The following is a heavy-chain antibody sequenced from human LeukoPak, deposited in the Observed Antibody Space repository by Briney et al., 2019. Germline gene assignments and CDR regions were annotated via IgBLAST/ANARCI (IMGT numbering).Heavy chain of an antibody. CDR3: ARDRIAGYNWNWGWFDP. D-gene: IGHD1-7*01. CDR1: GYTFTSYY. CDR2: INPSGGST. Sequence: ASVKVSCKASGYTFTSYYMHWVRQAPGQGLEWMGIINPSGGSTSYAQKFQGRVTMTRDMSTSTVYMELSSLRSEDTAVYYCARDRIAGYNWNWGWFDPWGQGILVTVSS. V-gene: IGHV1-46*01. J-gene: IGHJ5*02.